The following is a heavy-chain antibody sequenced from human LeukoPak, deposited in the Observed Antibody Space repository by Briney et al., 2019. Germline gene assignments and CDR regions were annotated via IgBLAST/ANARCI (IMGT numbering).Heavy chain of an antibody. Sequence: SETLSLTCAVYGGSFSGYYWSWIRQPPGKGLEWIGGINHSGSTNYNPSLKSRVTIPVDTSKNQFSLKLSSVTAADTAVYYCARGRSSWFMAKPSPPYYFDYWGQGTLVTVSS. J-gene: IGHJ4*02. D-gene: IGHD6-13*01. CDR3: ARGRSSWFMAKPSPPYYFDY. V-gene: IGHV4-34*01. CDR1: GGSFSGYY. CDR2: INHSGST.